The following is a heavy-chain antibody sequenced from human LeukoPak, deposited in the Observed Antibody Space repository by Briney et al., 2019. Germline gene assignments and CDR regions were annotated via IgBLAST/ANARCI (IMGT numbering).Heavy chain of an antibody. Sequence: TGGSLRLSCAASGFTFNNYGMHWVRQAPGKGLEWVTFTLYDGSNKYYTDSVKGRFTISRDNSKNTLYLQMNSLRAEDTAVYYCAKLGGNVGFWGQGTLVTVSS. CDR1: GFTFNNYG. CDR2: TLYDGSNK. V-gene: IGHV3-30*02. D-gene: IGHD4-23*01. CDR3: AKLGGNVGF. J-gene: IGHJ4*02.